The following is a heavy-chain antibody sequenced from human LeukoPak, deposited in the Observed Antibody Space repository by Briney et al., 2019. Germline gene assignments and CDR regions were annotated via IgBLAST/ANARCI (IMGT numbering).Heavy chain of an antibody. CDR2: INPNSGGT. D-gene: IGHD1-26*01. CDR1: GYTFTNYY. Sequence: ASVKVSCKASGYTFTNYYMHWVRQAPGQGLEWMGWINPNSGGTNYAQRFQGRVTMTRDTSISTAYMEVSRLRSDDTAVYYCARGFSWELDITYYFDYWGQGTLVTVSS. J-gene: IGHJ4*02. V-gene: IGHV1-2*02. CDR3: ARGFSWELDITYYFDY.